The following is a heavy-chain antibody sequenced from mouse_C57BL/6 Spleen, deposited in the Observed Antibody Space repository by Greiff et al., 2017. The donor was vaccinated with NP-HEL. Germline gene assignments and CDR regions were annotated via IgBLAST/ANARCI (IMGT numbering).Heavy chain of an antibody. Sequence: DVMLVESGGDLVKPGGSLKLSCAASGFTFSSYGMSWVRQTPDKRLEWVATISSGGSYTYYPDSVKGRFTISRDNAKNTLYLQMSSLKSEDTAMYYCARLDGYYDYWGQSTTLTVSS. CDR1: GFTFSSYG. CDR3: ARLDGYYDY. V-gene: IGHV5-6*02. CDR2: ISSGGSYT. J-gene: IGHJ2*01. D-gene: IGHD2-3*01.